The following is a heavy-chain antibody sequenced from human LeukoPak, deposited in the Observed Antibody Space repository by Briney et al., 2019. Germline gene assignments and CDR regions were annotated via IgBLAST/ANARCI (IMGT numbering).Heavy chain of an antibody. J-gene: IGHJ4*02. CDR1: GFTFSSYG. CDR3: AKVPYCSGGSCYSFFDY. Sequence: GRSLRLSCAASGFTFSSYGMHWVRQAPGKGLEWVAVISYDGSNKYYADSVKGRFTISRDNSKNTLYLQMNSLRAEDTVVYYCAKVPYCSGGSCYSFFDYWGQGTLVTVSS. D-gene: IGHD2-15*01. V-gene: IGHV3-30*18. CDR2: ISYDGSNK.